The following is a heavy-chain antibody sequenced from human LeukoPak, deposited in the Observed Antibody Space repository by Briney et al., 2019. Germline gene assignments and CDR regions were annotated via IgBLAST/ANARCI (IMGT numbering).Heavy chain of an antibody. Sequence: AGGSLRLSCAASGFTFSSYWMSWVRQAPGKGREWVANIKQDGSEKYYVDSVKGRFTISRDNAKNSLYLQMNSLRAEDTAVYYCARDRYSSGWFQEEGLDYWGQGTLVTVSS. CDR3: ARDRYSSGWFQEEGLDY. CDR2: IKQDGSEK. CDR1: GFTFSSYW. J-gene: IGHJ4*02. D-gene: IGHD6-19*01. V-gene: IGHV3-7*01.